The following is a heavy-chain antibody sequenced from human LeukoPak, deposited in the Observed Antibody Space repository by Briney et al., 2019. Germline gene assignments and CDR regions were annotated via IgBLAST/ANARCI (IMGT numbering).Heavy chain of an antibody. Sequence: SETLSLPCTVSGGSISSYYWSWIRQPPGKGLEWIGYIYYSGSTNYNPSLKSRVTRSVDTSKNQFSLKLSSVTAADTAVYYCARSGYSYGYVTWYFDLWGRGTLVTVSS. J-gene: IGHJ2*01. V-gene: IGHV4-59*01. CDR3: ARSGYSYGYVTWYFDL. CDR2: IYYSGST. CDR1: GGSISSYY. D-gene: IGHD5-18*01.